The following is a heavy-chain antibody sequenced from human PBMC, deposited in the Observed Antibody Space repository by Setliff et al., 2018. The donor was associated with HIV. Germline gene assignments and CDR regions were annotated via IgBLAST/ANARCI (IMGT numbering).Heavy chain of an antibody. CDR2: VTHSGRT. CDR1: GGSFSGYY. Sequence: SETLSLTCAVYGGSFSGYYWSWIRQPPGKGLEWIGEVTHSGRTNYNPSLESRVTTSVDTSKKQFSLRLTSVTAADTAVYYCARYSPRGYTLTGPYWGQGTLVTVSS. V-gene: IGHV4-34*01. J-gene: IGHJ4*02. CDR3: ARYSPRGYTLTGPY. D-gene: IGHD6-25*01.